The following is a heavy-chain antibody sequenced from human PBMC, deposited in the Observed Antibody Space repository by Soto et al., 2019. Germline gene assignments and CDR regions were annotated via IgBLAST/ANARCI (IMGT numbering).Heavy chain of an antibody. CDR1: GFTFDYYA. D-gene: IGHD6-13*01. Sequence: PGGSLGLSCAASGFTFDYYAMHWVRQAPGKGLEWVSLISWDGGSTYYADSVKGRFTISRDNSKNSLYLQMNSLRAEDTALYYCAKDLNIAAAGPFDYWGQGTLVTVSS. V-gene: IGHV3-43D*04. CDR2: ISWDGGST. CDR3: AKDLNIAAAGPFDY. J-gene: IGHJ4*02.